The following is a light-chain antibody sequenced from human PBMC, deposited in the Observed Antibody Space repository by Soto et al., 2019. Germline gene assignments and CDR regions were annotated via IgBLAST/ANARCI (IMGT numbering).Light chain of an antibody. V-gene: IGKV1-5*01. CDR1: QSVRSR. Sequence: DIQMSQSPSALSASGVDRVTFACLASQSVRSRLSWYQHKPGKAPSPLISGASTLESGVPSRFSGSPLSGSASGTAFSLTISSLQPDDFATYYCQQYNTYPWTFGQGTKVDIK. CDR2: GAS. CDR3: QQYNTYPWT. J-gene: IGKJ1*01.